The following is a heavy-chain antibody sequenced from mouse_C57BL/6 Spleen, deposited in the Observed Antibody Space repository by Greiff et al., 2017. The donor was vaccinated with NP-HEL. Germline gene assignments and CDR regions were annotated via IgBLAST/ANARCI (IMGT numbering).Heavy chain of an antibody. CDR3: ARVHRYFDY. V-gene: IGHV5-16*01. CDR1: GFTFSDYY. CDR2: INYDGSST. J-gene: IGHJ2*01. Sequence: EVQLVESEGGLVQPGSSMKLSCTASGFTFSDYYMAWVRQVPEKGLEWVANINYDGSSTYYLDSLKSRFIISRDNAKNILYLQMSSLKSEDTATYYCARVHRYFDYWGQGTTLTVSS.